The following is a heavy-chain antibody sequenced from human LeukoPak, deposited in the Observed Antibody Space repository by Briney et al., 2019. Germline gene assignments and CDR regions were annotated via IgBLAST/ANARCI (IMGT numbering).Heavy chain of an antibody. CDR2: INPNSGGT. J-gene: IGHJ6*03. V-gene: IGHV1-2*02. CDR1: GYTFTGHY. CDR3: ARERGKSYYYYYYMDV. Sequence: ASVKVSCKASGYTFTGHYMHWVRQAPGQGLEWMGWINPNSGGTNYAQKFQGRVTMTRDTSISTAYMELSRLRSDDTAVYYCARERGKSYYYYYYMDVWGKGTTVTVSS.